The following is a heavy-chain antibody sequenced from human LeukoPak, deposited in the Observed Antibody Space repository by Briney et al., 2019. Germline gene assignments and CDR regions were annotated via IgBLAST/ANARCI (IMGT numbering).Heavy chain of an antibody. CDR3: ARGDHSNYGDYDFDY. V-gene: IGHV1-2*02. J-gene: IGHJ4*02. CDR2: INPNSGGT. CDR1: GYTFTGYY. D-gene: IGHD4-17*01. Sequence: GASVKVSCKASGYTFTGYYMHWVRQAPGQGLEWMGWINPNSGGTNYAQKLQGRVTMTTDTSTSTAYMELRSLRSDDTAVYYCARGDHSNYGDYDFDYWGQGTLVTVSS.